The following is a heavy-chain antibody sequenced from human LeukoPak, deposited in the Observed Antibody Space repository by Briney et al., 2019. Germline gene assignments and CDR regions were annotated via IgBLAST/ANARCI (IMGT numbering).Heavy chain of an antibody. Sequence: GGSLRLSCAASGVTFDDYAMHWVRQTPGKGLDWVSLISWDGYSTYYADSVKGRFTISRDNSKNSLYLQMNSLRAEDTALYYCAKVFYGSGSYGTNYYGMDVWGKGTTVTVSS. CDR2: ISWDGYST. V-gene: IGHV3-43D*04. CDR1: GVTFDDYA. J-gene: IGHJ6*04. CDR3: AKVFYGSGSYGTNYYGMDV. D-gene: IGHD3-10*01.